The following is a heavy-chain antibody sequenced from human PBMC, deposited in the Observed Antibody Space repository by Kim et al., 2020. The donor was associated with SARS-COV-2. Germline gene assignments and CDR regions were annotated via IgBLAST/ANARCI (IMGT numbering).Heavy chain of an antibody. Sequence: SETLSLTCTVSGGSISSYYWSWIRQPPGKGLEWIGYIYYSGSTNYNPSLKSRVTISVDTSKNQFSLKLSSVTAADTAVYYCARRSKGGSGFDYWGQGTLVTVSS. J-gene: IGHJ4*02. V-gene: IGHV4-59*01. D-gene: IGHD3-10*01. CDR1: GGSISSYY. CDR3: ARRSKGGSGFDY. CDR2: IYYSGST.